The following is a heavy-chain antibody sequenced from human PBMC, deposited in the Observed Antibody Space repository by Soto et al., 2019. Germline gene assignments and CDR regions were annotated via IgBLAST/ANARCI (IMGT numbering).Heavy chain of an antibody. D-gene: IGHD3-16*02. V-gene: IGHV1-3*01. CDR3: AAGYREMAAYYYGMDV. CDR2: INAGNGNT. CDR1: GYTFTSYA. J-gene: IGHJ6*02. Sequence: ASVKVSCKASGYTFTSYAMHWVRQAPGQRLEWMGWINAGNGNTKYSQKFQGRVTITRDTSASTAYMELSSLRSEDTAVYYCAAGYREMAAYYYGMDVWGQGTTVTVSS.